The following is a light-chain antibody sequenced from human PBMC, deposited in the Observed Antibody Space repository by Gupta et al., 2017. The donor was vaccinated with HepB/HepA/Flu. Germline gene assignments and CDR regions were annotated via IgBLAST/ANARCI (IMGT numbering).Light chain of an antibody. CDR2: AAP. CDR1: QSISSY. V-gene: IGKV1-39*01. J-gene: IGKJ2*04. CDR3: QQSYSRPRS. Sequence: TESTESPSSLSASVGDRVTITCRASQSISSYLNCYQQKPGKATKLLIYAAPSLKSRVPSMFSGSGSGTVITLTISSLQPEDFATYYCQQSYSRPRSFGQGTKLEIK.